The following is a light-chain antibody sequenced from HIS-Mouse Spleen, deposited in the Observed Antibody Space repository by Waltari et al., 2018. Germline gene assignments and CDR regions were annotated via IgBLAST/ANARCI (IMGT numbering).Light chain of an antibody. CDR3: CSYAGSYSYV. CDR1: SSDVGGYNY. J-gene: IGLJ1*01. Sequence: QSALTQPASVSGSPGQSITISCTGTSSDVGGYNYFSWYQQHPGKAPKLMIYDVSNRPSGVSNRFSGSKSGNTASLTISGLQAEDEADYYCCSYAGSYSYVFGTGTKVTVL. CDR2: DVS. V-gene: IGLV2-14*03.